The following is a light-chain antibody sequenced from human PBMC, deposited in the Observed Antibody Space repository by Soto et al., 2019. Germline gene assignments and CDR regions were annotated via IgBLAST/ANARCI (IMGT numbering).Light chain of an antibody. Sequence: QSALTQPASVSGSPGQSITISCTGTSSDVGVHNYVSWYQQHPGKAPKLMIFEVSYRPSGISNRFSGSKSGNTASLTISGLQDEDESEYYCSSYTSGGIYAFGTGTKVTV. CDR3: SSYTSGGIYA. V-gene: IGLV2-14*01. J-gene: IGLJ1*01. CDR1: SSDVGVHNY. CDR2: EVS.